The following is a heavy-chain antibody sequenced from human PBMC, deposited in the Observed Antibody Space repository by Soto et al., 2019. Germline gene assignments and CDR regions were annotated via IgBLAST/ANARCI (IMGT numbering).Heavy chain of an antibody. D-gene: IGHD3-10*01. CDR2: VYHNGNT. CDR3: ARENSGSPGDY. V-gene: IGHV4-59*01. Sequence: LSLTCTVSGASIDNYYWSWIRQPPGEGLEWIAYVYHNGNTNYNPSLKSRVTISLHTSKNQFSLKLNSVTAADTAMYYCARENSGSPGDYWGQGILVTVSS. J-gene: IGHJ4*02. CDR1: GASIDNYY.